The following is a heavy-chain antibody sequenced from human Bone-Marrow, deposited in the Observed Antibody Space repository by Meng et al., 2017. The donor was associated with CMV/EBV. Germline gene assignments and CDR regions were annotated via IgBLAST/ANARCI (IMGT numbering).Heavy chain of an antibody. CDR2: ISSSGSTI. CDR1: GFTFSDYY. Sequence: GESLKISCAASGFTFSDYYMSWIRQAPGKGLEWGSYISSSGSTIYYADSVKGRFTISRDNAKNSLYLQMNSLRAEDTAVYYCARPTADCSSTSCYNWYFDLWGRGNLV. CDR3: ARPTADCSSTSCYNWYFDL. J-gene: IGHJ2*01. D-gene: IGHD2-2*02. V-gene: IGHV3-11*04.